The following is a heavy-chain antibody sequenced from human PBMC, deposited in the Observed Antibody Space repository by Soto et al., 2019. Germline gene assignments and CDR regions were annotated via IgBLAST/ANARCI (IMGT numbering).Heavy chain of an antibody. V-gene: IGHV1-46*01. D-gene: IGHD2-2*01. Sequence: ASVKVSCKASGYTFTSYYMHWVRQAPGQRLEWMGIINPSGGSTSYAQKFQGRVTMTRDTSTSTVYMELSSLRSEDTAVYYFARERYCSSTSCYRDAFDIWGQGTMVTVSS. CDR2: INPSGGST. CDR3: ARERYCSSTSCYRDAFDI. CDR1: GYTFTSYY. J-gene: IGHJ3*02.